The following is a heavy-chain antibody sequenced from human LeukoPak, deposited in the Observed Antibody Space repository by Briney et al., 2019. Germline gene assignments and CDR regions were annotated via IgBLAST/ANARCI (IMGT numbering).Heavy chain of an antibody. CDR1: GITLSNYG. CDR3: AKRGVVIRVILVGFHKAAYYFDS. Sequence: GGSLRLSCAVSGITLSNYGMSWVRQAPGKGLEWVAGISDSGGRTNYADSVKGRFTISRDNPKNTVYLQMNSLRAEDTAVYFCAKRGVVIRVILVGFHKAAYYFDSWGQGALVTVSS. D-gene: IGHD3-22*01. CDR2: ISDSGGRT. J-gene: IGHJ4*02. V-gene: IGHV3-23*01.